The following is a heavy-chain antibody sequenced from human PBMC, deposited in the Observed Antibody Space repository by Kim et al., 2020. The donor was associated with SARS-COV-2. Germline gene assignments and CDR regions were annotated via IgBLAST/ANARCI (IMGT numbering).Heavy chain of an antibody. D-gene: IGHD3-10*01. CDR2: INHSGST. Sequence: SETLSLTCAVYGGSFSGYYWSWIRQPPGKGLEWIGEINHSGSTNYNPSLKSRVTISVDTSKNQFSLKLSSVTAADKAVYYCANSSPITMVRGGFDYWGQGTLVTVSS. V-gene: IGHV4-34*01. CDR1: GGSFSGYY. J-gene: IGHJ4*02. CDR3: ANSSPITMVRGGFDY.